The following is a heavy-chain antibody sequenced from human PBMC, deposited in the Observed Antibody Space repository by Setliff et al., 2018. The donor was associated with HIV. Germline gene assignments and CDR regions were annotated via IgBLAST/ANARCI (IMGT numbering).Heavy chain of an antibody. V-gene: IGHV4-39*01. D-gene: IGHD3-16*01. CDR3: AKTVVGDSYALPNDAFDI. CDR2: IYHTGRT. CDR1: GGSIDNNKYY. Sequence: PSETLSLTCSVSGGSIDNNKYYWTWIRQPPGKGLEWTGSIYHTGRTYYNRSLESRLTISIDTSKNQFSLKLTSVTAADTAMYYCAKTVVGDSYALPNDAFDIWGQGTMVTVSS. J-gene: IGHJ3*02.